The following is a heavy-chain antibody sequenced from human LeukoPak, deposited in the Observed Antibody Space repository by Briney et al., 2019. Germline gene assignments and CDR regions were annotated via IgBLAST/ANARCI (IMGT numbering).Heavy chain of an antibody. CDR3: ARAGYGDLTYYYYGMDV. J-gene: IGHJ6*02. V-gene: IGHV1-69*01. CDR2: IIPIFGTA. D-gene: IGHD4-17*01. CDR1: GGTFSSYA. Sequence: SVKVSCKASGGTFSSYAISWVRQAPGQGLEGMGGIIPIFGTANYAQKFQGRVTITADESTSTAYMELSSLRSEDTAVYYCARAGYGDLTYYYYGMDVWGQGTTVTVSS.